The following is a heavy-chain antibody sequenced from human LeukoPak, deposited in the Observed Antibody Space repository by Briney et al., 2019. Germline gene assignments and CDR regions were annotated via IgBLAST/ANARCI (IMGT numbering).Heavy chain of an antibody. J-gene: IGHJ4*02. CDR2: INHSGST. D-gene: IGHD3-10*01. CDR1: GGSFSGYY. Sequence: SETLSLTCAVYGGSFSGYYWSWIRQPPGKGREWIGEINHSGSTNYNPSLKSRVTISVDTSKNQFSLKLSSVTAADTAVYYCARAGSGFGELLFRGQGTLVTVSS. V-gene: IGHV4-34*01. CDR3: ARAGSGFGELLF.